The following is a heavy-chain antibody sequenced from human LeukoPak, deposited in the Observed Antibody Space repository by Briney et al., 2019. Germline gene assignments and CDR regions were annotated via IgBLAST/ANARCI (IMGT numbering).Heavy chain of an antibody. V-gene: IGHV3-48*03. CDR1: GFTFSTYE. CDR2: ISSSGTAI. D-gene: IGHD3-22*01. Sequence: GGSLRLSCAASGFTFSTYEMNWVRQAPGKGLEWISYISSSGTAIYYADSVKGRFTISRDNTKNSLYLQMNSLRAEDTAVYYCARGRLLPEYWGQGTLVTVSS. CDR3: ARGRLLPEY. J-gene: IGHJ4*02.